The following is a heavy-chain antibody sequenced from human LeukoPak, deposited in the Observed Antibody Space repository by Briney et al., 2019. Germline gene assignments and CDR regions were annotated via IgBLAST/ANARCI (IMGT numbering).Heavy chain of an antibody. D-gene: IGHD6-6*01. V-gene: IGHV7-4-1*02. CDR2: INTNTGNP. J-gene: IGHJ5*02. Sequence: GASVKVSCKASGYTFTSYAMSWVRQAPGQGLEWMGWINTNTGNPTYAQGFTGRVVFSLDTPVSTAYLQISSLKAEDTALYYCSRRNDRLTSMAERNWFDPWGEGTLVTVSS. CDR1: GYTFTSYA. CDR3: SRRNDRLTSMAERNWFDP.